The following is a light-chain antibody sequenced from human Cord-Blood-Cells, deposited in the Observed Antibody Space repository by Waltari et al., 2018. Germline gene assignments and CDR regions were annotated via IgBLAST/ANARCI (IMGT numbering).Light chain of an antibody. CDR2: ECR. V-gene: IGLV2-23*01. Sequence: QSALTHPASVSGSPRQSIPSSCPVTSSHIGCYNLVSWYQQHPGKAPKIMLYECRKRSDGVSMRCSGSKSSKTASLTISVLQVEEEADYYCCPYAGSAVFGGGTKLTVL. J-gene: IGLJ2*01. CDR3: CPYAGSAV. CDR1: SSHIGCYNL.